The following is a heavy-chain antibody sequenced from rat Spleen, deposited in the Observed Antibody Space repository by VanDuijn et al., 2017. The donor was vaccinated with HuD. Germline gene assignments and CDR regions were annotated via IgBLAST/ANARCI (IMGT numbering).Heavy chain of an antibody. CDR3: ARHGGLRNWFAY. CDR1: GFTFSRFA. CDR2: ITSGGSKT. Sequence: EVQLVESGGGLVQPGRSLKLSCAASGFTFSRFAMVWVRQAPKKGLEWVATITSGGSKTYYRDSVKGRFTISRDDAKNTQYLQMDSLRSEDTATYYCARHGGLRNWFAYWGQGTLVTVSS. V-gene: IGHV5S13*01. J-gene: IGHJ3*01. D-gene: IGHD1-11*01.